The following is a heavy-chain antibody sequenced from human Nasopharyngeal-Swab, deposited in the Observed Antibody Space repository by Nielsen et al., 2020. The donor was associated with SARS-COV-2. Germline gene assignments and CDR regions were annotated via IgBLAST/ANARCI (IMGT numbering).Heavy chain of an antibody. CDR2: ISAYNGNT. CDR3: ARDHVGYCSGGSCYYAGAHEDD. V-gene: IGHV1-18*04. CDR1: GYTFTNYA. Sequence: ASVKVSCKASGYTFTNYAFSWVRQAPGQGLEWMGWISAYNGNTNYAQKLQGRVTMTTDTSTSTAYMELRSLRSDDTAVYYCARDHVGYCSGGSCYYAGAHEDDWGQGTLVTVSS. J-gene: IGHJ4*02. D-gene: IGHD2-15*01.